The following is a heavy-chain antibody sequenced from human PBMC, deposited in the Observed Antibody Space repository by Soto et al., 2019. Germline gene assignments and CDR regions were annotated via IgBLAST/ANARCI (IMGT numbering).Heavy chain of an antibody. J-gene: IGHJ6*02. CDR1: GGSISSSSYY. CDR2: IYYSGST. CDR3: ARLHYDFWSGYPHYYYYYGMDV. Sequence: SETLSLTCTVSGGSISSSSYYWGWIRQPPGKGLEWIGSIYYSGSTYYNPSLKSRVTIPVDTSKNQFSLKLSSVTAADTAVYYCARLHYDFWSGYPHYYYYYGMDVWGQGTTVTVSS. V-gene: IGHV4-39*01. D-gene: IGHD3-3*01.